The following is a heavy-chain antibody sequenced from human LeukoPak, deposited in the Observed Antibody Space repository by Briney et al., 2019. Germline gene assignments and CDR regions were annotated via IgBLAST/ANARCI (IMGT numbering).Heavy chain of an antibody. Sequence: TGGSLRLSCAASGFTSSSYWMSWVRQAPGKGLELVANIKQDGSEKYYVDSVKGRFTISRDNAKNSLYLQMNSLRAEDTAVYYCARDRGSRGWYEFDYWGQGTLVTVSS. J-gene: IGHJ4*02. D-gene: IGHD6-19*01. CDR1: GFTSSSYW. CDR2: IKQDGSEK. V-gene: IGHV3-7*01. CDR3: ARDRGSRGWYEFDY.